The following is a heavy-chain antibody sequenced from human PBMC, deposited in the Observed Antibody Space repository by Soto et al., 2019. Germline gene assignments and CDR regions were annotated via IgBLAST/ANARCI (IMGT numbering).Heavy chain of an antibody. J-gene: IGHJ5*02. CDR2: IYYTGIT. D-gene: IGHD3-10*01. CDR1: YASINNYH. V-gene: IGHV4-59*08. CDR3: ARINYYGSGSYQNWFDP. Sequence: PSETLSLTCTVSYASINNYHWTWIRQPPGKGLEWIAYIYYTGITNFNPSLKSRVTISMDTSKNQFSLNLSSVPAADTAVYYCARINYYGSGSYQNWFDPWGQGTLVTVSS.